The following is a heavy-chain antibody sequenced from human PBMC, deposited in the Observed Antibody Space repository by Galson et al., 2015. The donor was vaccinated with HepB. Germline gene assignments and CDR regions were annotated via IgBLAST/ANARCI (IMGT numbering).Heavy chain of an antibody. CDR3: AKDSRAARAAYFDY. J-gene: IGHJ4*02. CDR1: GLTFSSYG. D-gene: IGHD2-2*01. Sequence: SLRLSCAASGLTFSSYGMHWVRQAPGKGLEWVAFIRYDGSNKYYADSVKGRFTISRDNSKNTLYLQMNSLRAEDTAVYYCAKDSRAARAAYFDYWGQGTLVTVSS. V-gene: IGHV3-30*02. CDR2: IRYDGSNK.